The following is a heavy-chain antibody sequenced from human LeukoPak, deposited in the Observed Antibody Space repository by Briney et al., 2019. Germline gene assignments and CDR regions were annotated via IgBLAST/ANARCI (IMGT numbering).Heavy chain of an antibody. V-gene: IGHV4-34*01. J-gene: IGHJ6*02. CDR2: INHSGST. Sequence: SETLSLTCAVYGGSFSGYYWSWIRQPPGKGLGWIGEINHSGSTNYNPSLKSRVTISVDTSKNQFSLKLSSVTAADTAVYYCAREPYGDYGMDVWGQGTTVTVSS. CDR3: AREPYGDYGMDV. D-gene: IGHD4-17*01. CDR1: GGSFSGYY.